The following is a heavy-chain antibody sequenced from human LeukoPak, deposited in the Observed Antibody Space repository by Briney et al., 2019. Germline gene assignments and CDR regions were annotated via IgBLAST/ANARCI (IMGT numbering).Heavy chain of an antibody. V-gene: IGHV3-7*01. J-gene: IGHJ4*02. Sequence: GGSLRLSCAASGFTFSSSWMSWVRQAPGKGLEGAANIKQDGTEKYYVDSVNGRFTISRDNAKNSLYLQMNSLRAEDTAVYYCARDMYGGTDYWGQGTLVTVSS. CDR2: IKQDGTEK. CDR3: ARDMYGGTDY. D-gene: IGHD2-8*01. CDR1: GFTFSSSW.